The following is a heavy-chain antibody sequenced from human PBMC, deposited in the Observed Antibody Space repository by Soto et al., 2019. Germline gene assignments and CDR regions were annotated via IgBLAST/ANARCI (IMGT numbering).Heavy chain of an antibody. Sequence: GGSLRLSCTASGFTFGDYAMSWFRQAPGKGLEWVGFIRSKAYGGTTEYAASVKGRFTISRDDSKSIAYLQMNSLKTEDTAVYYCTRKKREYCSGGSCYGYYYYYMDVWGKGTTVTVSS. J-gene: IGHJ6*03. D-gene: IGHD2-15*01. V-gene: IGHV3-49*03. CDR2: IRSKAYGGTT. CDR3: TRKKREYCSGGSCYGYYYYYMDV. CDR1: GFTFGDYA.